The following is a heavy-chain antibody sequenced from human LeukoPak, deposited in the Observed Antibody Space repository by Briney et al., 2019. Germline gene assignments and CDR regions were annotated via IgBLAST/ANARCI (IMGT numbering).Heavy chain of an antibody. D-gene: IGHD1-14*01. V-gene: IGHV3-74*01. Sequence: GGSLRLSCVASGFTFNKYWMHWVRQAAGKGLVWVSRINPDGSSTDYADSVKGRFTISRDNAKNTLYLQMNTLRAEDTALYFCASITPGYWGQGNLVTVS. CDR2: INPDGSST. CDR3: ASITPGY. CDR1: GFTFNKYW. J-gene: IGHJ4*02.